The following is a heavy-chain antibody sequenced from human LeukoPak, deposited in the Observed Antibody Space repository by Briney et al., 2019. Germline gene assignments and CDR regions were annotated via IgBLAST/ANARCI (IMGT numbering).Heavy chain of an antibody. Sequence: SETLSLTCAVYGESFSGYFWSWIRQPPGKGLEWIGEIHHSGDTSYTPSLKSRVTISLDTSKNHFSLKLNSVTAADTAVYYCARGGGLVASIYLGADLWGRGTLVTVSS. V-gene: IGHV4-34*01. CDR1: GESFSGYF. D-gene: IGHD5-12*01. CDR2: IHHSGDT. J-gene: IGHJ2*01. CDR3: ARGGGLVASIYLGADL.